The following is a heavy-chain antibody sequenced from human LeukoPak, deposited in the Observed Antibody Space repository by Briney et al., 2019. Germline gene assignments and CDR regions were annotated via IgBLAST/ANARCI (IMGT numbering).Heavy chain of an antibody. CDR2: ISSSSSTI. CDR3: ARGSTYYDSSGQVPFDY. CDR1: GFTFSTYS. J-gene: IGHJ4*02. D-gene: IGHD3-22*01. V-gene: IGHV3-48*01. Sequence: GGSLRLSCAASGFTFSTYSMNWVRQAPGEGLEWVSYISSSSSTIYYADSVKGRFTISRDNAKNSLYLQMNSLRAEDTAAYYCARGSTYYDSSGQVPFDYWGQGTLVTVSS.